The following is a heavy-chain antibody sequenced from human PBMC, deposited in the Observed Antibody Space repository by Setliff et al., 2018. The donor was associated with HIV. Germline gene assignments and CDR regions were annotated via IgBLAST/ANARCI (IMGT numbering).Heavy chain of an antibody. D-gene: IGHD3-10*01. Sequence: SETLSLTCTVSGGSISSGSHYWSWIRQPAGKGLEWIGHIYTSGSTNYNPSLKSRVTISVDTSKNQFSLKLSSVTAADTAVYYCARERSALLWKNWFDPWGQGTLVTVSS. CDR3: ARERSALLWKNWFDP. CDR1: GGSISSGSHY. V-gene: IGHV4-61*09. CDR2: IYTSGST. J-gene: IGHJ5*02.